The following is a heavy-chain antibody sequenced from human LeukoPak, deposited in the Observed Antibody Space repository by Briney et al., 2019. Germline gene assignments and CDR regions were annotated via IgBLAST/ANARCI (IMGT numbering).Heavy chain of an antibody. CDR3: ARDLGAGGLLWFGESRT. CDR2: INHSGST. D-gene: IGHD3-10*01. V-gene: IGHV4-34*01. CDR1: GGSFSGYY. J-gene: IGHJ5*02. Sequence: SETLSLTCAVYGGSFSGYYWSWIRQPPGKGLEWIGEINHSGSTNYNPSLKSRVTISVDTSKNQFSLKLSSVTAADTAVYYCARDLGAGGLLWFGESRTWGQGTLVTVSS.